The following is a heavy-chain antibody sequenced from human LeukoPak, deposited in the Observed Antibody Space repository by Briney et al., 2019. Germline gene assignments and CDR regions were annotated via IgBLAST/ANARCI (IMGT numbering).Heavy chain of an antibody. V-gene: IGHV3-43*02. D-gene: IGHD3-9*01. J-gene: IGHJ6*02. CDR2: ISGDGGST. CDR1: GLTFDDYA. CDR3: AKQWRLRYSDWLSLSSYYYYGMDV. Sequence: PGGSLRLSCAASGLTFDDYAMHWVRQAPGKGLEWVSLISGDGGSTYYADSVKGRFTISRDNSKNSLYPQMNSLRTEDTALYYCAKQWRLRYSDWLSLSSYYYYGMDVWGQGTTVTVSS.